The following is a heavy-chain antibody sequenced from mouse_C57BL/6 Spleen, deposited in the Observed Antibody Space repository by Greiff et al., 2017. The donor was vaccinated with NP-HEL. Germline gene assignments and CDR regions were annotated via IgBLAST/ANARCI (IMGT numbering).Heavy chain of an antibody. CDR2: ISYDGSN. V-gene: IGHV3-6*01. Sequence: EVKLQESGPGLVKPSQSLSLTCSVTGYSITSGYYWNWIRQFPGNKLEWMGYISYDGSNNYNPSLKNRISITRDTSNNQFFLKLNSVTTEDTATYYGAWLYYGNSWYFDVWGTGTTVTVSS. D-gene: IGHD1-1*01. J-gene: IGHJ1*03. CDR3: AWLYYGNSWYFDV. CDR1: GYSITSGYY.